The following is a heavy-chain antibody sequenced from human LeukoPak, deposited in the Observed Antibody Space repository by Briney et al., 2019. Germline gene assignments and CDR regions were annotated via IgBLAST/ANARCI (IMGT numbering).Heavy chain of an antibody. D-gene: IGHD1-26*01. Sequence: GGSLRLSCAASIFTISSYWMSWVRQAPGKGLEWVGRIKSKTDGGTTDYAAPVKGRFTISRDDSKNTLYLQMNSLKTEDTAVYYCTTGATFDYYGMDVWGQGTTVTVSS. CDR2: IKSKTDGGTT. J-gene: IGHJ6*02. CDR1: IFTISSYW. V-gene: IGHV3-15*01. CDR3: TTGATFDYYGMDV.